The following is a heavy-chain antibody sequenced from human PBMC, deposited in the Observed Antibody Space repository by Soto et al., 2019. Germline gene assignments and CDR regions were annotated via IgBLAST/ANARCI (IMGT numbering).Heavy chain of an antibody. D-gene: IGHD3-16*01. CDR2: IYSGGST. CDR3: ARDKGKRLNYFDY. J-gene: IGHJ4*02. Sequence: EVQLVETGGGLIQPGGSLRLSCAASGFTVSSNYMSWVRQAPGKGLEWVSVIYSGGSTYYADSVKGRFTISRDNSKNTLYLQMTSLRAEDTAVYYCARDKGKRLNYFDYWGQGTLVTVSS. V-gene: IGHV3-53*02. CDR1: GFTVSSNY.